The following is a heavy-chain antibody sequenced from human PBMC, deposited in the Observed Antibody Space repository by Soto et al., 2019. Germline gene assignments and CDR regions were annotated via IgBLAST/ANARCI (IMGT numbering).Heavy chain of an antibody. J-gene: IGHJ4*02. V-gene: IGHV3-23*01. Sequence: EVHLLDSGGGLVQPGGSLRLSCAASGFTFSNYVMSWVRQAPGKGLEWVSSISGSGDNTYYADSVKGRFTISRDNSKNTLFLQMNSLRAEDTAVYYCAKLPLVQALGFDYWGQGTLVTVSS. CDR2: ISGSGDNT. CDR1: GFTFSNYV. CDR3: AKLPLVQALGFDY.